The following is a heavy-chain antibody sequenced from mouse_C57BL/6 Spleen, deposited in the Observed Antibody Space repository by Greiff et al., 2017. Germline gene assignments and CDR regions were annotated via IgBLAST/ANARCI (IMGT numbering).Heavy chain of an antibody. D-gene: IGHD1-1*01. J-gene: IGHJ2*01. V-gene: IGHV5-12*01. CDR2: ISNGGGST. CDR1: GFTFSDYY. Sequence: EVKLMESGGGLVQPGGSLKLSCAASGFTFSDYYMYWVRQTPEKRLEWVAYISNGGGSTYYPDTVKGRFTISRDNAKNTLYLQMSRLESEDTAMYYCARQNYGSSYFDYWGQGTTLTVSS. CDR3: ARQNYGSSYFDY.